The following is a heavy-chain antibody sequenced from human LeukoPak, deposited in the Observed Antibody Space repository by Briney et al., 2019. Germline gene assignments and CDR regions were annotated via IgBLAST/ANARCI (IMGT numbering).Heavy chain of an antibody. V-gene: IGHV3-30*02. Sequence: GGSLRLSCAASGFTFSSFGMHWVRQAPGQGLEWVAFILYDGTNKYYADSVKGRFTISRDNAKNSLYLQMNSLRAEDTAVYYCVRLSWELGDGGVTWGQGTLVTVSS. J-gene: IGHJ5*02. CDR3: VRLSWELGDGGVT. D-gene: IGHD1-26*01. CDR1: GFTFSSFG. CDR2: ILYDGTNK.